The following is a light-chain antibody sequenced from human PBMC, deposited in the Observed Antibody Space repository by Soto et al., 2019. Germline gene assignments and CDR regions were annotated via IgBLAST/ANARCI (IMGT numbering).Light chain of an antibody. CDR2: EVT. V-gene: IGLV2-14*01. CDR3: SSYSSSRRRFV. CDR1: RSDVGSYDY. Sequence: QSALTQPASVSGSPGQSITVSCTGSRSDVGSYDYVSWYQQYPGKAPKLLIYEVTNRPSGVSDRFSGSKSENTASLTISGLQAEDEADYYCSSYSSSRRRFVFGTGTNLTVL. J-gene: IGLJ1*01.